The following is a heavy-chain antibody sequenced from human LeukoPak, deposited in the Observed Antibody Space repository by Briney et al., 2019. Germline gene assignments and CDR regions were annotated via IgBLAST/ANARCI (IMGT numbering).Heavy chain of an antibody. CDR2: IKHDGSEK. V-gene: IGHV3-7*01. Sequence: GGSLRLSCAASGFTFSSCWMSWVRQAPGKGPEWVANIKHDGSEKYYVDSVKGRVTTSRDNAKNSLYLQMNSLRAEDTAVYYCARGYYYDSSGYWLDYWGQGTLVTVSS. CDR3: ARGYYYDSSGYWLDY. J-gene: IGHJ4*02. CDR1: GFTFSSCW. D-gene: IGHD3-22*01.